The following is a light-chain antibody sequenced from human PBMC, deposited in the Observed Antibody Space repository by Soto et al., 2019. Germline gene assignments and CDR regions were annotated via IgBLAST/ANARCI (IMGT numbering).Light chain of an antibody. CDR2: EVT. J-gene: IGLJ1*01. CDR1: SSNIGNNY. V-gene: IGLV1-51*01. Sequence: QSVLTQPPSVSATPGQKVTISCSGSSSNIGNNYVSWYQQFPGAAPKLLIYEVTNRPSGVSDRFSGSKSGNTASLTISGLQAEDEANYYCNSYTTLSNRVFGTGTKLTVL. CDR3: NSYTTLSNRV.